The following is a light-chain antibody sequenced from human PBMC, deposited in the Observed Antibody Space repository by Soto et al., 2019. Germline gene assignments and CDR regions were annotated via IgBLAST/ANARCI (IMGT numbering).Light chain of an antibody. Sequence: EIVLTQSPGTLSLSAGESASLSCRASQSVSTSVAWYQQKPGQAPRLLLYGASSWATGIPDRFSGSGSGTDFTLTINRLEPEDFAVYYCQQYHTTPWTFGRGTKV. J-gene: IGKJ1*01. V-gene: IGKV3-20*01. CDR2: GAS. CDR3: QQYHTTPWT. CDR1: QSVSTSV.